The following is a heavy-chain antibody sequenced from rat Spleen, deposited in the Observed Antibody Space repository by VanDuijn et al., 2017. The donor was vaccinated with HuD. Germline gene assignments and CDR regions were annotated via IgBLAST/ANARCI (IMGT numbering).Heavy chain of an antibody. CDR2: ITNTGGST. Sequence: EVQLVESGGGLVQPGRSLKLSCVASGFTFNNYWMSWIRQAPGKGLEWVASITNTGGSTYYPDSVKGRFTISRDNAKSTLYLQMNSLRSEDTATYYCTIEGHTMGITDYFDYWGQGVMVTVSS. CDR3: TIEGHTMGITDYFDY. V-gene: IGHV5-31*01. J-gene: IGHJ2*01. D-gene: IGHD1-9*01. CDR1: GFTFNNYW.